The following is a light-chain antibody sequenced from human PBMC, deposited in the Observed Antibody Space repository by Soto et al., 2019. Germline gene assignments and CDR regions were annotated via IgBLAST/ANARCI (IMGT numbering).Light chain of an antibody. J-gene: IGLJ3*02. Sequence: QTVVTQPASASGTPGQRVTISCSGSSSTIGTNTVNWFQQLPGTAPKLLIYSNDQRPSGVPDRFSGSKSGTSASLAISGLQSEDEADYYCAAWDDSLNGWVFGGGTKLTV. CDR1: SSTIGTNT. CDR2: SND. CDR3: AAWDDSLNGWV. V-gene: IGLV1-44*01.